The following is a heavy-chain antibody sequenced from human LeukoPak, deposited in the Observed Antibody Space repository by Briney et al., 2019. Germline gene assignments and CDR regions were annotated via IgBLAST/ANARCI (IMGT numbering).Heavy chain of an antibody. Sequence: PGGSLGLSCAASGFTFSSYWMSWVRQAPGKGLEWVANIKQDGSEKYYVDSVKGRFTISRDNAKNSLYLQMNSLRAEDTAVYYCARPTLLRYFDWLLYQRPASFYFDYWGQGTLVTVSS. V-gene: IGHV3-7*01. CDR2: IKQDGSEK. CDR3: ARPTLLRYFDWLLYQRPASFYFDY. CDR1: GFTFSSYW. J-gene: IGHJ4*02. D-gene: IGHD3-9*01.